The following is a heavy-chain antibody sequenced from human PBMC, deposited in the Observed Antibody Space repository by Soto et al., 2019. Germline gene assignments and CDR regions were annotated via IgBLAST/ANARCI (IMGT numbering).Heavy chain of an antibody. CDR2: IIPIFGTA. J-gene: IGHJ6*02. D-gene: IGHD3-10*01. CDR1: GGTISSYA. CDR3: PRYPLKSWVRGVIVPFPTHGMDV. V-gene: IGHV1-69*01. Sequence: QVQLVQSGAEVKKPGSSVKVSCEASGGTISSYAISWVRQAPGQGREWMEGIIPIFGTAIYAQKFQGRVTLTADEPTNTAYMELRSLRSDDTAVYYCPRYPLKSWVRGVIVPFPTHGMDVWGQGTTVTVSS.